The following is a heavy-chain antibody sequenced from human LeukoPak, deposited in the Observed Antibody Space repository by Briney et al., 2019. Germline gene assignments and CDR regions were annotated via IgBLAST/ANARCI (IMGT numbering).Heavy chain of an antibody. D-gene: IGHD6-13*01. CDR3: PRVGHLVPYDY. J-gene: IGHJ4*02. CDR1: GITFSGYW. CDR2: INSDGSST. V-gene: IGHV3-74*01. Sequence: GSLRLSCAASGITFSGYWMHWVRQAPGKGLVWVSRINSDGSSTTYADSVKGRFTISRDNAKNTLYLHIHLRRAEDTAVYYCPRVGHLVPYDYWGQGTLVTVSS.